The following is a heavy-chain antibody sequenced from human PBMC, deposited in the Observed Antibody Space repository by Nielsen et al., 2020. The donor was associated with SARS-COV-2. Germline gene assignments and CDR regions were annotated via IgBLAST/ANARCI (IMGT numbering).Heavy chain of an antibody. V-gene: IGHV3-30*03. CDR2: ISYDGSNK. J-gene: IGHJ6*02. CDR1: GFTFSSYG. D-gene: IGHD3-3*01. CDR3: ASRRITIFGTYYYYGMDV. Sequence: GESLKISCAASGFTFSSYGMHWVRQAPGKGLEWVAVISYDGSNKYYADSVKGRFTISRDNSKNTLYLQMNSLRAEDTAVYYCASRRITIFGTYYYYGMDVWGQGTTVTVSS.